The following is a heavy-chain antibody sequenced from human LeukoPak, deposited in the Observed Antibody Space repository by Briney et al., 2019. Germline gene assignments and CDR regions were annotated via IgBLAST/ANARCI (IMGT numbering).Heavy chain of an antibody. Sequence: PGGSLRLSSTASRFTFGDYAMSWVRQAPGKGLEWVGFIRSKAYGGTTEYAASVKGRFTISRDDSKSIAYLQMNSLKTEDTAVYYCTSAATDYYDFWSGYDYWGQGTLVTVSS. CDR3: TSAATDYYDFWSGYDY. CDR1: RFTFGDYA. V-gene: IGHV3-49*04. D-gene: IGHD3-3*01. J-gene: IGHJ4*02. CDR2: IRSKAYGGTT.